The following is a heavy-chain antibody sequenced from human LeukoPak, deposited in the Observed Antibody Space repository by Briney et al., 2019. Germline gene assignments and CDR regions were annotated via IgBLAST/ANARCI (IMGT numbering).Heavy chain of an antibody. D-gene: IGHD3-16*02. Sequence: AXVKVSCKASGYTFTGYYMHWVRQAPGQGLEWMGRINPNSGGTNYAQKFQGRVTMTRDTSISTAYMELSRLRSDDTAVYYCARAGPVRDSFGGVIVWFDPWGQGTLVTVSS. V-gene: IGHV1-2*06. CDR3: ARAGPVRDSFGGVIVWFDP. J-gene: IGHJ5*02. CDR2: INPNSGGT. CDR1: GYTFTGYY.